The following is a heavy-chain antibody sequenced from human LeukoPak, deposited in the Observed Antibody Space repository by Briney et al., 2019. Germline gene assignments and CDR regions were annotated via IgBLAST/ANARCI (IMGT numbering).Heavy chain of an antibody. J-gene: IGHJ4*02. CDR2: IRSRANTYAT. CDR1: GFTFSGSA. V-gene: IGHV3-73*01. Sequence: PGGSLRLSCAASGFTFSGSAIHWVRQASGKGLEWVCRIRSRANTYATAYAASVKGRFTISRDDSKNTAYLQMNSLKTEDTALYYCTRPDDYGDYWGQGTLVTVSS. CDR3: TRPDDYGDY.